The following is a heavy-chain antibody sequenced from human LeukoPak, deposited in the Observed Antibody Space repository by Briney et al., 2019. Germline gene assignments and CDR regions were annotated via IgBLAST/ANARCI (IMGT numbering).Heavy chain of an antibody. V-gene: IGHV4-30-2*04. J-gene: IGHJ4*02. D-gene: IGHD3-16*02. CDR3: ARASGIRLEELSANFDY. Sequence: SRVTISVDTSKNQFSLKLSSVTAADTAVYYCARASGIRLEELSANFDYWGQGTLVTVSS.